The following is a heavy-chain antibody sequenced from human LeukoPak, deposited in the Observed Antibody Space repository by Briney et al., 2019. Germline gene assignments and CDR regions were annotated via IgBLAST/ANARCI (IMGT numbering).Heavy chain of an antibody. CDR3: AREVYYDSSGYYYEVLDY. J-gene: IGHJ4*02. Sequence: KPAETLSLTCTVSGGSISIYYWSWIRQPAGKGLEWIGRIYTSGSTNYNPSLKSRVTMSVDTSKNQFSLKLSSVTAADTAVYYCAREVYYDSSGYYYEVLDYWGQGTLVTVSS. D-gene: IGHD3-22*01. CDR1: GGSISIYY. CDR2: IYTSGST. V-gene: IGHV4-4*07.